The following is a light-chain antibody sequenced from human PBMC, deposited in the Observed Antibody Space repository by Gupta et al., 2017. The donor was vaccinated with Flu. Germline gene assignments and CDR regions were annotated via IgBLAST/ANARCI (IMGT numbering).Light chain of an antibody. Sequence: DRDTPSCRARTSVTSWAGYQQKPGQAARLLIYDASNRATGIPARFSGSGCGTDFTLTISRLEPEEFAVYYCQQRSNWPPMYTFGQGTKLQIK. CDR2: DAS. CDR1: TSVTSW. V-gene: IGKV3-11*01. CDR3: QQRSNWPPMYT. J-gene: IGKJ2*01.